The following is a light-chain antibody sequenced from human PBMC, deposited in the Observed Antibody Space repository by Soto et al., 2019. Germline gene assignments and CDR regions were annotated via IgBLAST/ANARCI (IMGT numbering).Light chain of an antibody. CDR3: QQYNNWHPYT. CDR2: GAS. V-gene: IGKV3-15*01. J-gene: IGKJ2*01. Sequence: EIVMTQSPATLSVSPGERATLSCRASQSVSSNLAWYQQKPGQAPRLLIYGASTRATGIPARFSGSGSGTEFTLTLSSLQSEDFASYYCQQYNNWHPYTFGQGTKLEIK. CDR1: QSVSSN.